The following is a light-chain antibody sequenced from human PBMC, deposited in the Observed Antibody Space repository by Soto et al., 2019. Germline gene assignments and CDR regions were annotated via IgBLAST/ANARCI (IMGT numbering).Light chain of an antibody. CDR3: LQDYDCPRT. V-gene: IGKV1-6*01. J-gene: IGKJ1*01. CDR1: QGIRDE. Sequence: AIQMTQSPSSLSASVGDRVTITCRASQGIRDELGWYQQKAGKAPNLLISAASRLQSGVPSRFSGRGSGTAFTLTISRLQPQGFATYYCLQDYDCPRTFGQGTKVELK. CDR2: AAS.